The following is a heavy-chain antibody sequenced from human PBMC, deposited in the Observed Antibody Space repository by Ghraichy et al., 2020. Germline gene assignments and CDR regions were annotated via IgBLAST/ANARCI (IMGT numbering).Heavy chain of an antibody. D-gene: IGHD2-8*02. J-gene: IGHJ3*02. V-gene: IGHV4-39*01. CDR1: GGSISSSSYY. Sequence: SETLSLTCTVSGGSISSSSYYWGWIRQPPGKGLEWIGSIYYSGSTYYNPSLKSRVTISVDTSKNQFSLKLSSVTAADTAVYYCAIHPWGYCTGGVCFDAFDIWGQGTMVTVSS. CDR2: IYYSGST. CDR3: AIHPWGYCTGGVCFDAFDI.